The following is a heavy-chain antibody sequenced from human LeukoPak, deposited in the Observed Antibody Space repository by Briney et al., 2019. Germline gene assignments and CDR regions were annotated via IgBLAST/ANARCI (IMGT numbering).Heavy chain of an antibody. Sequence: RASVKVSCKTSGYTFTNYGISWVRQAPGLGLEWMGWISAYNGNTNYAQKVQGRVTMTTDTSTSTAYMELRSLRFDDTAVYYCASVLSVRLLQTSSTYFKHVFAIWGQGSMVTVSS. V-gene: IGHV1-18*01. D-gene: IGHD6-13*01. CDR1: GYTFTNYG. CDR2: ISAYNGNT. CDR3: ASVLSVRLLQTSSTYFKHVFAI. J-gene: IGHJ3*02.